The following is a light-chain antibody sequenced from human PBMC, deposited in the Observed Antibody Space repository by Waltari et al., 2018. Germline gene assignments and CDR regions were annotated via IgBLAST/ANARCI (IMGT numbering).Light chain of an antibody. V-gene: IGKV3-15*01. CDR2: GAS. CDR3: QQYNNWPPELT. CDR1: QSVSSN. J-gene: IGKJ4*01. Sequence: EIVMTQSPATLSVSPGERATLSCRASQSVSSNLAWYQQKPGQAPSLLIYGASTRATGFPARFSGSESGTEFTLTISSLQSEDFAVYYCQQYNNWPPELTFGGGTKVEIK.